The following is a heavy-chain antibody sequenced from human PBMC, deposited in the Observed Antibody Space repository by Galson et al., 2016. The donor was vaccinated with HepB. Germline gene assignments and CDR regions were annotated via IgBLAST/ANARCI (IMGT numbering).Heavy chain of an antibody. CDR3: AKEVTTGGYFDL. CDR2: ISSRESRT. D-gene: IGHD1-1*01. Sequence: SLRLSCAASGFTFRDYYMNWIRQAPGKGLEWISYISSRESRTYHVDSVKGRFTISRDNAKNSLFLQMSSLRVEDTAVYYCAKEVTTGGYFDLWGRGTLDTVSS. CDR1: GFTFRDYY. J-gene: IGHJ2*01. V-gene: IGHV3-11*04.